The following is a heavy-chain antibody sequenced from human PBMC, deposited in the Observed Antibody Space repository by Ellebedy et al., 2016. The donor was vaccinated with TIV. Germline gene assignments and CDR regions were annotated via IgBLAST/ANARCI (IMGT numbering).Heavy chain of an antibody. CDR1: GASISSGGNF. D-gene: IGHD2-21*02. CDR2: TFFSGTA. V-gene: IGHV4-30-4*08. CDR3: ARVGHDIGDWTWFDP. Sequence: MPSETLSLTCTVSGASISSGGNFWSWIRQHPGKGLEWIGYTFFSGTAYYNPSLKSRVAISVDTSKNQFSLKVTAVTAADTAVYYCARVGHDIGDWTWFDPWGQGILVTVSS. J-gene: IGHJ5*02.